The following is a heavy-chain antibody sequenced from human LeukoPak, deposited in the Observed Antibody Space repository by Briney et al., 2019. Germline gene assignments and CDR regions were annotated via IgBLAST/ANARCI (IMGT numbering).Heavy chain of an antibody. CDR1: GFTFSSYS. J-gene: IGHJ4*02. CDR2: ISGVSSYI. Sequence: GGSLRLSCAASGFTFSSYSMNWVRQAPGKGLEWVSSISGVSSYISYADSVKGRFTISRDNAKNSLFLQMNSLRAEDTAVYYCARDLDFCPADYWGQGTLVTVSS. CDR3: ARDLDFCPADY. V-gene: IGHV3-21*01. D-gene: IGHD3-3*01.